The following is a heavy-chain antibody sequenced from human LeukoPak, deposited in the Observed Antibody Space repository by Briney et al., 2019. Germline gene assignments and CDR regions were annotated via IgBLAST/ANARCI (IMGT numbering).Heavy chain of an antibody. CDR3: ARVGIVFDDP. CDR2: INHSGST. Sequence: SETLSLTCAVSGGSLSGYYWTWIRQPPGKGLEWIGEINHSGSTNYNPSLKSRVTISVDTSRKQLFLRLSSVTAADTAMYYCARVGIVFDDPWGQGTLVTVSS. CDR1: GGSLSGYY. D-gene: IGHD2-2*03. J-gene: IGHJ5*02. V-gene: IGHV4-34*01.